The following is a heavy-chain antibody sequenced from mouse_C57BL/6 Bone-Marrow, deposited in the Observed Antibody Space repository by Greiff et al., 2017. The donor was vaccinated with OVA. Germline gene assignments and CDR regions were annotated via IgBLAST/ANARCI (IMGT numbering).Heavy chain of an antibody. J-gene: IGHJ2*01. Sequence: EVKVEESGGGLVKPGGSLKLSCAASGFTFSDYGMHWVRQAPEKGLEWVAYISSGSSTIYYADTVKGRFTISRDNAKNTLFLQMTSLRSEDTAMYYCARGRELSDYFDYWGQGTTLTVSS. CDR2: ISSGSSTI. V-gene: IGHV5-17*01. CDR3: ARGRELSDYFDY. CDR1: GFTFSDYG. D-gene: IGHD4-1*01.